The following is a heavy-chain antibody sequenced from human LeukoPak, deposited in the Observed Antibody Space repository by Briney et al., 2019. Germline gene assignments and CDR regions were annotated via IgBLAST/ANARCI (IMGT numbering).Heavy chain of an antibody. D-gene: IGHD1-26*01. J-gene: IGHJ3*02. CDR1: GYTFTSYY. CDR2: INPSGGST. CDR3: ARVRIVGAPTDAFDI. Sequence: ASVKVSCKASGYTFTSYYMHWVRQAPGQGLEWMGIINPSGGSTGYAQKFQGRVTMTRDTSTSTVYMELSSLRSEDTAVYYCARVRIVGAPTDAFDIWGQGTMVTVSS. V-gene: IGHV1-46*01.